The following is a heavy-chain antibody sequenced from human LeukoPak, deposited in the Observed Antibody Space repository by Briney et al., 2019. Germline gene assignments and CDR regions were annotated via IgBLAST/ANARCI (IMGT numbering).Heavy chain of an antibody. J-gene: IGHJ6*02. D-gene: IGHD6-19*01. CDR2: IYYSGST. CDR3: ARGPLPNTGIAVAPPYYYYYGMDV. V-gene: IGHV4-61*01. CDR1: GGSVSSGSYY. Sequence: LETLSLTCTVSGGSVSSGSYYWSWIRQPPGTGLEWIGYIYYSGSTNYNPSLKSRVTISVDTSKNQFSLKLSSVTAADTAVYYCARGPLPNTGIAVAPPYYYYYGMDVWGQGTTVTVSS.